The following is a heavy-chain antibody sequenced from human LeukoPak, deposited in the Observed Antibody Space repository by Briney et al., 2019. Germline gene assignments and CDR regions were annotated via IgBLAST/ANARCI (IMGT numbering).Heavy chain of an antibody. CDR2: INHSGST. CDR1: GGSFSGYY. V-gene: IGHV4-34*01. CDR3: AREWIAARPLDY. D-gene: IGHD6-6*01. Sequence: KPSETLSLTCAVYGGSFSGYYWSWIRQPPGKGLEWIGEINHSGSTNYNPSLKSRVTISVDTSKNQFSLKLSSVTAADTAVYYCAREWIAARPLDYWGQGTLVTVSS. J-gene: IGHJ4*02.